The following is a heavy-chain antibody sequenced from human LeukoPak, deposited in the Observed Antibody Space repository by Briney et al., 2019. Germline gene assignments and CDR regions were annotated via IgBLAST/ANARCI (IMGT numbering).Heavy chain of an antibody. CDR2: IWYDGSNK. CDR1: GFTFSSYG. V-gene: IGHV3-33*06. D-gene: IGHD1-26*01. J-gene: IGHJ4*02. CDR3: AKDGGSYPDY. Sequence: PGRSLRLSCAASGFTFSSYGMHWVRQAPGKGLEWVAVIWYDGSNKYYADSVKGRFTISRDNSKNTLYLQMNSLRAEDTAVYYCAKDGGSYPDYWGQGTLVTVSS.